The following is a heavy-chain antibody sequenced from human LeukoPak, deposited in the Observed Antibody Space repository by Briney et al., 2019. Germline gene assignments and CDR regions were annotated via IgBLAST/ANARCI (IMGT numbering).Heavy chain of an antibody. V-gene: IGHV1-2*04. CDR2: INPNSGGT. D-gene: IGHD3-3*01. J-gene: IGHJ4*02. CDR1: GYTFTGYY. Sequence: ASVKVSCKASGYTFTGYYMHWVRQAPGQGLEWMGWINPNSGGTNYAQKFRGWVTMTRDTSISTAYMELSRLRSDDTAVYYCARRRPITIFGVVGFDYWGQGTLVTVSS. CDR3: ARRRPITIFGVVGFDY.